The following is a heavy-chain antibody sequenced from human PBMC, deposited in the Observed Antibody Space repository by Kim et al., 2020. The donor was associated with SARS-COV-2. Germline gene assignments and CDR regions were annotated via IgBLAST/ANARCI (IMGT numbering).Heavy chain of an antibody. CDR2: IKEDGSEK. Sequence: GGSLRLSCAASGFTFTKYWMSWVRQAPEKGLEWVANIKEDGSEKYYVDSVKGRFTISRDNAKNSLYLQMNSLRVEDTAIYFCGRDYSDWGQGTLVTFSS. J-gene: IGHJ1*01. V-gene: IGHV3-7*01. D-gene: IGHD6-13*01. CDR1: GFTFTKYW. CDR3: GRDYSD.